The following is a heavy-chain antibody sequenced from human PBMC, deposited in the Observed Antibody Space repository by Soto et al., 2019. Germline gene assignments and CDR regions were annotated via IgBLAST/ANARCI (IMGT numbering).Heavy chain of an antibody. CDR3: ARDRHIIRMLHGTVHEGMDV. J-gene: IGHJ6*01. D-gene: IGHD3-3*01. V-gene: IGHV3-74*01. Sequence: EGSLRLSCGASGFTFSRHWMHWVRQAPGKELVWVSRINSDGTDTDYAYSVKGRFTISRDNAKNTLYLQMNSLKSEATAVYYCARDRHIIRMLHGTVHEGMDVWGCGTKVNVSS. CDR1: GFTFSRHW. CDR2: INSDGTDT.